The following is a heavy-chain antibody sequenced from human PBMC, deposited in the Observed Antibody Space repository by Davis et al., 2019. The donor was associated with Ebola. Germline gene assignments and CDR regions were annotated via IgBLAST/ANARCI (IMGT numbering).Heavy chain of an antibody. D-gene: IGHD4-17*01. CDR2: IYTSGST. CDR1: GGSFSGYY. J-gene: IGHJ4*02. CDR3: AREVAPALMTTVSYFDY. V-gene: IGHV4-4*07. Sequence: PSETLSLTCAVYGGSFSGYYWSWIRQPAGKGLEWIGRIYTSGSTNYNPSLKSRVTISVDTSKNQFSLKLSSVTAADTAVYYCAREVAPALMTTVSYFDYWGQGTLVTVSS.